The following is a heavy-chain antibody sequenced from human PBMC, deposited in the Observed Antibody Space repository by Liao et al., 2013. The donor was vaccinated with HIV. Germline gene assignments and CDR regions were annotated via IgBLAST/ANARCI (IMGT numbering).Heavy chain of an antibody. CDR3: AKGVIGSPYAFDI. V-gene: IGHV4-59*01. CDR1: GGSMGSYY. CDR2: MYYAGTT. Sequence: QVHLQESGPGLVKSSETLSLTCSVSGGSMGSYYWSWIRQSPGKGLEYIGYMYYAGTTDYNPSLRSRVTISVDTSENKFSLRLRSVTAADTAVYYCAKGVIGSPYAFDIWGQGTMVTVSS. D-gene: IGHD2/OR15-2a*01. J-gene: IGHJ3*02.